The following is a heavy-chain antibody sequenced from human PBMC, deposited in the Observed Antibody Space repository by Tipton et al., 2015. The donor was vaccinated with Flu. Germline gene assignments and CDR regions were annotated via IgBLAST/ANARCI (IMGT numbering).Heavy chain of an antibody. CDR1: GGSISSSRYY. J-gene: IGHJ5*02. V-gene: IGHV4-39*07. CDR2: IYHSGTA. D-gene: IGHD4-11*01. CDR3: ARYPESNYHWFGP. Sequence: TLSLTCTVSGGSISSSRYYWGWIRQPPGKGLEWIGSIYHSGTAYYNPSLKSRVTISVDTSKNQISLKLSSVTAADTGVYYCARYPESNYHWFGPWGQGALVTVSS.